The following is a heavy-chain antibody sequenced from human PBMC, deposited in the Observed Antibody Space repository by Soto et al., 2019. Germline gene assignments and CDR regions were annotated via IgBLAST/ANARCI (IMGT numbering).Heavy chain of an antibody. V-gene: IGHV4-34*01. CDR1: GGSLSDYY. CDR3: AKDHEGATPTPPLY. D-gene: IGHD1-26*01. Sequence: NPSETLSLTCAVYGGSLSDYYWSWIRQPPGKGLEWIGEINPNGGTNYNPSLKSRVTISIDTSKTQFSLKLSSVTAADTAVYYCAKDHEGATPTPPLYWGQGTLVTVSS. J-gene: IGHJ4*02. CDR2: INPNGGT.